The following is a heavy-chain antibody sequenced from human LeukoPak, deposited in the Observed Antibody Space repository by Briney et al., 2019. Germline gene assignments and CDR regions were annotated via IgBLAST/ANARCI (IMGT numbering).Heavy chain of an antibody. V-gene: IGHV1-69*13. D-gene: IGHD1-26*01. CDR1: GGTFSGYT. J-gene: IGHJ4*02. Sequence: SVKVSCKASGGTFSGYTISWVRQAPGQGLEWMGGIIPIFGTANYAQKFQGRVTITADESTSTAYMELSSLRSEDTAVYYCARDGGVSSGSIIYWGQGTLVTVSS. CDR2: IIPIFGTA. CDR3: ARDGGVSSGSIIY.